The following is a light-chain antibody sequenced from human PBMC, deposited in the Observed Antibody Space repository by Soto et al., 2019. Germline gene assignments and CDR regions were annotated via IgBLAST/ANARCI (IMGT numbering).Light chain of an antibody. CDR1: QSLSSNF. V-gene: IGKV3-20*01. CDR2: DSS. CDR3: QQYGSSGT. J-gene: IGKJ1*01. Sequence: EVGLTQSPGTLSLSPGERATLSCRASQSLSSNFLAWYQQKPGQPPRLLIYDSSTRATGFPDRFSGSGSGTDFTLTISRLEPEDFAVYYCQQYGSSGTFGQGTKVDI.